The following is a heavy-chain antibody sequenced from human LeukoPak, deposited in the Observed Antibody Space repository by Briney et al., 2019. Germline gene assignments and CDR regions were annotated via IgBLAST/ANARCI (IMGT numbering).Heavy chain of an antibody. CDR3: ARGEWEYCSSTSCRYYYYYGMDV. D-gene: IGHD2-2*01. V-gene: IGHV1-69*01. CDR2: IIPIFGTA. CDR1: GGTCSSYA. Sequence: SVKVSCKASGGTCSSYAISWVRQAPGQGLEWMGGIIPIFGTANYAQKFLGRVTITADESTSTAYMELSSLRSEDTAVYYCARGEWEYCSSTSCRYYYYYGMDVWGQGTTVTVSS. J-gene: IGHJ6*02.